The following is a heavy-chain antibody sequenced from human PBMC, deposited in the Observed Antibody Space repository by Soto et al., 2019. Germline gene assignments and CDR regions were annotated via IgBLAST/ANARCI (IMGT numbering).Heavy chain of an antibody. V-gene: IGHV4-30-4*01. CDR2: VYYTGST. CDR3: VRTAREGAVAPHWFDR. D-gene: IGHD2-21*02. J-gene: IGHJ5*02. Sequence: SETLSLTCTVSGASIRSTDYYWSWIRQAPGKGLEWIGYVYYTGSTYYNPSLMSRLTISVDTSKNQFSLKLTSVSAAETAVYYCVRTAREGAVAPHWFDRWGQGTQVTVSS. CDR1: GASIRSTDYY.